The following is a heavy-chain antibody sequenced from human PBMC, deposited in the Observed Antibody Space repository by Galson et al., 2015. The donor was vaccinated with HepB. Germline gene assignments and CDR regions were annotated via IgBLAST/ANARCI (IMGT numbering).Heavy chain of an antibody. CDR1: GFTFSSYA. V-gene: IGHV3-23*01. CDR2: ISGSGGST. Sequence: SLRLSCAASGFTFSSYAMSWVRQAPGKGLEWVSAISGSGGSTYYADSVKGRFTISRDNSKNTLYLQMNSLRAEDTAVYYCAKVMYSSSWYPTGFDYWGQGTLVTVSS. J-gene: IGHJ4*02. D-gene: IGHD6-13*01. CDR3: AKVMYSSSWYPTGFDY.